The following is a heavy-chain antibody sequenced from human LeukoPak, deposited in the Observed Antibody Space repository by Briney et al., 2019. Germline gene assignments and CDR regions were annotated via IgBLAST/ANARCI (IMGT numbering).Heavy chain of an antibody. D-gene: IGHD2-2*01. J-gene: IGHJ5*02. CDR1: GFTFSNYN. Sequence: GGSLRLSCAASGFTFSNYNMNWVRQAPGKGLEWVSYISTSGSTIYYADSVKGRFTISRDNSNNTLYLQMNSLRAEDTAVYYCARPYCSSTSCSPAPWGQGTLVTVSS. V-gene: IGHV3-48*01. CDR2: ISTSGSTI. CDR3: ARPYCSSTSCSPAP.